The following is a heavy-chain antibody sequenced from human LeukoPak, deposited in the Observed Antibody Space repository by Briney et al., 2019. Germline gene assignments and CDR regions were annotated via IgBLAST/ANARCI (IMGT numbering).Heavy chain of an antibody. CDR3: ARRPAVSSRWDS. J-gene: IGHJ4*02. Sequence: GESLKISCKGSEYTFTSYWIGWVRQMPGKGLEWMGIIYPADSRTRYSPSFQGQVTMSADKSISTAYLQWSSVKASDTGIYFCARRPAVSSRWDSWGQGTLVTVSS. CDR1: EYTFTSYW. CDR2: IYPADSRT. V-gene: IGHV5-51*01. D-gene: IGHD6-13*01.